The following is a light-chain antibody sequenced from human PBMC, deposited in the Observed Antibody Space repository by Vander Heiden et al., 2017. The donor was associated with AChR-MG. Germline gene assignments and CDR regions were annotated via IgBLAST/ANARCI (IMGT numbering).Light chain of an antibody. Sequence: DVVMTQSPLPLPVTLGQPASIPCRSRPSLLHSGGSTYLRWFQQRPGQSPRRLIDKVSNRDSGVTDRFSGSGSGTDFTLKISRVEAEDVGVYYCMQSAHWPGTFGLGTKVEI. CDR2: KVS. CDR3: MQSAHWPGT. V-gene: IGKV2-30*02. J-gene: IGKJ1*01. CDR1: PSLLHSGGSTY.